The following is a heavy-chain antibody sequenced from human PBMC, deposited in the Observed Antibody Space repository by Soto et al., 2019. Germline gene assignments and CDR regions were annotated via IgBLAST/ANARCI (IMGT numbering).Heavy chain of an antibody. CDR2: INHSGNT. CDR3: SRRAPEGFDP. J-gene: IGHJ5*02. V-gene: IGHV4-39*01. CDR1: GGSIGTSAYY. Sequence: PSETLSLTCAVSGGSIGTSAYYWGWIRQAPGKGLEWIGPINHSGNTYLSPSLKDRVTMSVDTSKNSFSLKLRSATAADTGLYYCSRRAPEGFDPWGQGTLVTVSS.